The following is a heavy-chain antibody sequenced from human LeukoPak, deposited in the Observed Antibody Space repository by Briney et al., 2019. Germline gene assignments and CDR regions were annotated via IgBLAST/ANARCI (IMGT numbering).Heavy chain of an antibody. D-gene: IGHD3-22*01. CDR1: GGSISSYC. CDR3: ASLPYYYDSSRYGFPFDY. Sequence: PSETLSLTCTVSGGSISSYCWSWIRQPPGKGLEWIGYIYYSGSTNYNPSLKSRVTISVDTSKNQFSLKLSSVTAADTAVYYCASLPYYYDSSRYGFPFDYWGQGTLVTVSS. V-gene: IGHV4-59*01. J-gene: IGHJ4*02. CDR2: IYYSGST.